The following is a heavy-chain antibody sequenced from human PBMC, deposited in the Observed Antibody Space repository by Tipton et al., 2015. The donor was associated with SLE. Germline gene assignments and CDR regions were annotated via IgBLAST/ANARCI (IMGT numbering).Heavy chain of an antibody. CDR1: GGSFSGYY. D-gene: IGHD3-22*01. CDR3: ARSSHYYDSSDYSDY. Sequence: TLSLTCAVYGGSFSGYYWSWIRQPPGKGLEWIGEINHSGGTNYNPSLKSRVTISVDTSKNQFSLKLSSVTAADTAVYYCARSSHYYDSSDYSDYWGQGTLVTVSS. V-gene: IGHV4-34*01. J-gene: IGHJ4*02. CDR2: INHSGGT.